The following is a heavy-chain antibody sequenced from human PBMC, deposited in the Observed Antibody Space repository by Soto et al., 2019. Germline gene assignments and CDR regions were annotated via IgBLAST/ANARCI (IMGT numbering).Heavy chain of an antibody. CDR2: IYHSGST. D-gene: IGHD3-22*01. CDR1: GGSISSSNW. CDR3: AREYYDSSGWRVSDY. V-gene: IGHV4-4*02. J-gene: IGHJ4*02. Sequence: QVQLQESGPGLVKPSGTLSLTCAVSGGSISSSNWWSWVRQPPGKGLEWIGEIYHSGSTYYSPSLRSRVTMSVDKSKNQFSLKLTSVTAADTAIYYCAREYYDSSGWRVSDYWGQGTLVTVSS.